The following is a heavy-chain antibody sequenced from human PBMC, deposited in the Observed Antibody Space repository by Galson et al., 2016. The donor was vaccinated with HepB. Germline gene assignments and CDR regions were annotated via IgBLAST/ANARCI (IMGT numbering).Heavy chain of an antibody. CDR2: ISPSGRST. Sequence: VKVSCKASKYMFTSFFIHWVRQAPGQGLEWMGMISPSGRSTTYAQNFRGRVTMTRDTSTTTVYMELNSLKFEDTAMYYCARQLSSRPFDCWGQGTLVTVSS. D-gene: IGHD5-24*01. V-gene: IGHV1-46*01. CDR3: ARQLSSRPFDC. J-gene: IGHJ4*02. CDR1: KYMFTSFF.